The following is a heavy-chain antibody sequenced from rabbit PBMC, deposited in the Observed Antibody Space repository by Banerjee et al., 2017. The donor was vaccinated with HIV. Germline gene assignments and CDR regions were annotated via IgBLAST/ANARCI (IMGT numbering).Heavy chain of an antibody. J-gene: IGHJ3*01. CDR1: GIDFSNNYY. CDR2: IDAGSSGTT. Sequence: QSLEESGGDLVKPGGTLTLTCKASGIDFSNNYYMCWVRQAPGKGLEWIACIDAGSSGTTYYASWAKGRFTISKTSSTTVTLQMTSLTAADTATYFCARGYVTRLDLWGPGTLVTVS. D-gene: IGHD3-1*01. CDR3: ARGYVTRLDL. V-gene: IGHV1S40*01.